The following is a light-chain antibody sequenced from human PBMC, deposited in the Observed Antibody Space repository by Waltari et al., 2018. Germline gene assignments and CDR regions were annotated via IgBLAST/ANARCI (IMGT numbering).Light chain of an antibody. V-gene: IGKV3-15*01. Sequence: EIVMTQSPATLSVSPGERATLSCRASQSVSRDLAWYQQKPGQAPRLLIYGASTRATGIPARFSGSGSATEFTLTISSLQSEDFAIYYCQQYNEWPPYTFGQGTKLEIK. CDR2: GAS. J-gene: IGKJ2*01. CDR1: QSVSRD. CDR3: QQYNEWPPYT.